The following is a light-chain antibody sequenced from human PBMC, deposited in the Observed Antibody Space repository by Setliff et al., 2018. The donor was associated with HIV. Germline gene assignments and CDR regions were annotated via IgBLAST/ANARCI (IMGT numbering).Light chain of an antibody. J-gene: IGLJ1*01. Sequence: QSALTQPASVSGSPGQSITISCTGTSSDVGAYNYVSWYQQHPGKAPKLLIYEVTNRPSGVSSRFSGSKSGNAASLTISGLQPDDEADYYCCSYAGTYTYIFGTGTKVTVL. V-gene: IGLV2-14*01. CDR1: SSDVGAYNY. CDR2: EVT. CDR3: CSYAGTYTYI.